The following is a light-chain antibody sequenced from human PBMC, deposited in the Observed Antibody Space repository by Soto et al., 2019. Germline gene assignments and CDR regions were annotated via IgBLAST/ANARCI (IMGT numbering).Light chain of an antibody. CDR2: DAS. J-gene: IGKJ1*01. CDR3: QHRSTWPPEGT. Sequence: EIVLTQSPATLSLSPGERATLSCRASQSVNNYLGWYQQKPGQAPRLLIYDASNRATGIPARFSGSGSGTDFTLTISSLEPEDFAVYYGQHRSTWPPEGTFGQGTKVEI. V-gene: IGKV3-11*01. CDR1: QSVNNY.